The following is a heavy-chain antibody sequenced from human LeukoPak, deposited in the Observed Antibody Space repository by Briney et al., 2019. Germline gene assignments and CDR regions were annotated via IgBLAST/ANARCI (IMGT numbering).Heavy chain of an antibody. D-gene: IGHD3-22*01. CDR2: IIPIFGTA. CDR1: GGTFSSYA. V-gene: IGHV1-69*13. CDR3: ARARRITMIVVVLDAFDI. Sequence: ASVKVSCKASGGTFSSYAISWVRQAPGQGLEWMGGIIPIFGTANYAQKFQGRVTITADESTSTAYMELSSLRSEDTAVYYCARARRITMIVVVLDAFDIWGQGTMVTVSS. J-gene: IGHJ3*02.